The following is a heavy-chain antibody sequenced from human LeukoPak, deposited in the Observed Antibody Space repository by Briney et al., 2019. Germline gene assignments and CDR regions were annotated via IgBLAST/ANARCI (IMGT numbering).Heavy chain of an antibody. J-gene: IGHJ4*02. D-gene: IGHD1-26*01. CDR2: ISSSGSAI. CDR3: APFGGWELPVFDY. CDR1: GFTFSDYY. Sequence: GGSLRLSCAATGFTFSDYYMTWTRQAPGKGLEWISYISSSGSAISYADSVKGRFTISRDNAKNSLSLQMNSLRAEDTAVYYCAPFGGWELPVFDYWGQGTLVTVSS. V-gene: IGHV3-11*04.